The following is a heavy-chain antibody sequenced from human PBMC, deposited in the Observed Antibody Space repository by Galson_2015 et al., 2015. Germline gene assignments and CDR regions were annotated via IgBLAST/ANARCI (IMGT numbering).Heavy chain of an antibody. CDR3: AKIKKTGLDVAADS. Sequence: SLRLSCAASGFTFETYAMSWVRQAPGKELEWVSAISGSGGNTFYADSVKGRFTISRNNSLNTIYVQMNNVRAEDTAVYYCAKIKKTGLDVAADSWGQGTLVTVSS. J-gene: IGHJ4*02. V-gene: IGHV3-23*01. CDR2: ISGSGGNT. CDR1: GFTFETYA. D-gene: IGHD6-25*01.